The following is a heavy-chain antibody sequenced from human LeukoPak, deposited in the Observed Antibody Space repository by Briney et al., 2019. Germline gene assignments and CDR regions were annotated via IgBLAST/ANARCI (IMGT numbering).Heavy chain of an antibody. CDR2: ISSSSSI. J-gene: IGHJ4*02. CDR1: GFTFSSYS. CDR3: ARGYDILTGQFDY. Sequence: QPGGSLRLSCAASGFTFSSYSMNWVRQAPEKGLEWVSYISSSSSIYYADSVKGRFTISRDNAKNSLYLQMNSLRDEDTAVYYCARGYDILTGQFDYWGQGTLVTVSS. V-gene: IGHV3-48*02. D-gene: IGHD3-9*01.